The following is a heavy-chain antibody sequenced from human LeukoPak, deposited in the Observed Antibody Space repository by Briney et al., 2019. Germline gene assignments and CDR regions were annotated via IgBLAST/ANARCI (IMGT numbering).Heavy chain of an antibody. D-gene: IGHD1-1*01. CDR1: GGSISSKY. V-gene: IGHV4-59*01. CDR2: FHYSGST. J-gene: IGHJ6*03. CDR3: ARRAPDNWNDVYYYYYMDV. Sequence: SETLSLTCIVSGGSISSKYWSWIRQPPGKGLEWIGYFHYSGSTNYKSSLKSRVSMSVDTSKNQFSLRLSSVTAADTAVYYCARRAPDNWNDVYYYYYMDVWGKGTTVTVSS.